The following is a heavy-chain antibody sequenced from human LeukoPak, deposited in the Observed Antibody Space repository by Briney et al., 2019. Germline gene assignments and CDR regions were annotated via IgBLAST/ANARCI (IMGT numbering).Heavy chain of an antibody. Sequence: PGGSLRLSCAASGFTFDDYAMRWVRQAPGKGLEWVSGISWNSGSIGYADSVKGRFTISRDNAKNSLYLQMNSLRAEDTALYYCAKDMVPYTVTTAGYFQHWGQGTLVTVSS. D-gene: IGHD4-17*01. CDR3: AKDMVPYTVTTAGYFQH. CDR1: GFTFDDYA. J-gene: IGHJ1*01. CDR2: ISWNSGSI. V-gene: IGHV3-9*01.